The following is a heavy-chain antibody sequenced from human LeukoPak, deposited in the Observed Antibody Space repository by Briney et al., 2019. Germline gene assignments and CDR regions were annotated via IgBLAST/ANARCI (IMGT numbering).Heavy chain of an antibody. D-gene: IGHD3-10*01. Sequence: GSLRLNFGGSGFTFFSLAMTWAPQAPGPGVELGSTNSGGGVNTYYADSVKGRLTISRDISKNTLYLQMNSLRAEDTAVYYCAKHNAHMVDSHEDYWGQGTLVTVSS. CDR1: GFTFFSLA. CDR3: AKHNAHMVDSHEDY. CDR2: NSGGGVNT. V-gene: IGHV3-23*01. J-gene: IGHJ4*02.